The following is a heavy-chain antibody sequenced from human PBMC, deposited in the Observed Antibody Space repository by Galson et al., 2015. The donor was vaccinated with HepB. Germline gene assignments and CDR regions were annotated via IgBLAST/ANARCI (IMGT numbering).Heavy chain of an antibody. D-gene: IGHD2-15*01. CDR1: GFTFSSYS. CDR2: ISSSSSYI. Sequence: SLRLSCAASGFTFSSYSMNWVRQAPGKGLEWVSSISSSSSYIYYADSVKGRFTISRDNAKNSLYLQMNSLRAEDTAVYYCARKGGVGSYEVYWGQGTLVTVSS. J-gene: IGHJ4*02. CDR3: ARKGGVGSYEVY. V-gene: IGHV3-21*01.